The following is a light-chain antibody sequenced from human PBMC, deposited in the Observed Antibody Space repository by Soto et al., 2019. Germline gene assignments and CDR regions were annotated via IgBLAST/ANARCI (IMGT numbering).Light chain of an antibody. CDR3: QHYHGYPFT. Sequence: DIQMTQSPSTLSASVGARVTITCRASQSVNTWLAWYQQKPGKAPVLLIYDASSLKSGVPSRFSGSGSGTEFTLTITSPQPDDFAIYYCQHYHGYPFTFGPGTKVDI. CDR1: QSVNTW. V-gene: IGKV1-5*01. CDR2: DAS. J-gene: IGKJ3*01.